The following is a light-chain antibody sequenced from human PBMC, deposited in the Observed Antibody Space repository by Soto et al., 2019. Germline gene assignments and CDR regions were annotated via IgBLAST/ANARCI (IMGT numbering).Light chain of an antibody. CDR1: QSVSSSY. CDR3: QQYGSSPYT. J-gene: IGKJ2*01. CDR2: GAS. V-gene: IGKV3-20*01. Sequence: EMVLTQSPGTLSLSPGERATLSCRASQSVSSSYLTWYQQTPGQAPRLLIYGASSRATGIPDRFSGSGSGTDFTLTISRLEPEDFAVYYCQQYGSSPYTFGQGTQLEIK.